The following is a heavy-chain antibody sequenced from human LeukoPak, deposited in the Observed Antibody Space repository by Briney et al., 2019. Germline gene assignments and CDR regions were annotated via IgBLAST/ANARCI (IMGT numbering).Heavy chain of an antibody. D-gene: IGHD3-22*01. CDR1: GGSFSGYY. V-gene: IGHV4-34*01. CDR3: ARLPYYYDSSGYYYFSFDY. CDR2: INHSGST. Sequence: SETLSLTCAVYGGSFSGYYWSWIRQPPGKGLEWIGEINHSGSTNYDPSLKSRVTISVDTSKNQFSLKLSSVTAADTAVYYCARLPYYYDSSGYYYFSFDYWGQGTLVTVSS. J-gene: IGHJ4*02.